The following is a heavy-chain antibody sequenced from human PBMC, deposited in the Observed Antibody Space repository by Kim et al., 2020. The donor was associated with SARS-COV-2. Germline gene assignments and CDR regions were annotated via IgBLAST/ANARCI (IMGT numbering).Heavy chain of an antibody. D-gene: IGHD6-13*01. CDR2: ISAYNGKT. J-gene: IGHJ4*02. Sequence: ASVKVSCKASGYTFTNYGITWVRQAPGKGLEWMGWISAYNGKTNYAQKFQGRVTMTSDTFMNTAFMEVRSLRSDDTAVYYCARGGRLAADGNAYPRTLYFDNWGQGTLVTVSS. CDR1: GYTFTNYG. V-gene: IGHV1-18*01. CDR3: ARGGRLAADGNAYPRTLYFDN.